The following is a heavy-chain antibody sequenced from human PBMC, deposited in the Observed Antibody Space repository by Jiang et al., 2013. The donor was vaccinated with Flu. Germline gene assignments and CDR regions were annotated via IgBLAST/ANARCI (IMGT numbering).Heavy chain of an antibody. CDR1: GYTFKDHG. V-gene: IGHV7-4-1*02. Sequence: QSGSELKEPGASVKVSCKASGYTFKDHGMNWVRQAPGQGPEWMGWINTKTENPTYAQGFTRRFAFSLDTSVSTAYLQISSLKAEDTAVYYCARVGVTVRYFDPDIWGQGTMVTVSS. D-gene: IGHD3-9*01. J-gene: IGHJ3*02. CDR3: ARVGVTVRYFDPDI. CDR2: INTKTENP.